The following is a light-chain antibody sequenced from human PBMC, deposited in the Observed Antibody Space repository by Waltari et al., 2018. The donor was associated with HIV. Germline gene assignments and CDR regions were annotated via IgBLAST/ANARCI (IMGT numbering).Light chain of an antibody. CDR3: QHYNNRPPLT. V-gene: IGKV3-15*01. Sequence: ERVMTQSPATLSVSPGERATLSCRASQSVSTNLAWYQQKPGQAPRLLIFSASARAAGIPARFSGSGSGTDFTLTITSPQSEDCAVYYCQHYNNRPPLTFGQGTRLEI. J-gene: IGKJ5*01. CDR1: QSVSTN. CDR2: SAS.